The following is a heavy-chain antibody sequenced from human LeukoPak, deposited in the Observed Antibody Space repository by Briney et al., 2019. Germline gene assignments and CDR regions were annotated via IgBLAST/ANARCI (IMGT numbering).Heavy chain of an antibody. CDR1: GFTFSSYA. D-gene: IGHD6-19*01. CDR3: ARVKYSSGVFDY. J-gene: IGHJ4*02. CDR2: ISSNGGST. V-gene: IGHV3-64*01. Sequence: GGSLRLSCAASGFTFSSYAMHWVRQAPGKGLEYVSAISSNGGSTYYANSVKGRFTISRDNSKNRLYLQMGSLRAEDMAVYYCARVKYSSGVFDYWGQGTLVTVSS.